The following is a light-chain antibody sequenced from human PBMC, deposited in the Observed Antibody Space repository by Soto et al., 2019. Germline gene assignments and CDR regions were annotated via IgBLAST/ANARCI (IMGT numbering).Light chain of an antibody. CDR1: QSVSRSS. Sequence: ESVLTQSPATLSLSPGEGSTLSCMASQSVSRSSLAWYQQKPGKAPRLLIYGASSRATGIPERFSGRGSGTDFTLTISRLEPEDFAVYYCQQYGNSPRTFGQGTKVDIK. V-gene: IGKV3-20*01. CDR3: QQYGNSPRT. CDR2: GAS. J-gene: IGKJ1*01.